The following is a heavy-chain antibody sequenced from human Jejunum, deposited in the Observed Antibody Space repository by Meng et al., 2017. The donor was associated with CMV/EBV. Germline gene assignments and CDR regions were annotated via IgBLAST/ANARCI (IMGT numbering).Heavy chain of an antibody. D-gene: IGHD2/OR15-2a*01. CDR3: ARRASGRYGN. Sequence: SLTCAISSSSISSNTYWNSVRKPPGRGLEWIGEVYHTGRTNQNPSLKSRVTMSVNKSRNQFSLKLTSVTAADTAVYYCARRASGRYGNWGQGTLVTVSS. CDR1: SSSISSNTY. CDR2: VYHTGRT. J-gene: IGHJ4*02. V-gene: IGHV4-4*02.